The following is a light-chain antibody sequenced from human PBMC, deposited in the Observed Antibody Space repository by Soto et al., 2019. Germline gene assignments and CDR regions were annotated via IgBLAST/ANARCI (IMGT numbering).Light chain of an antibody. CDR3: QHYSSWWT. CDR2: DAS. Sequence: EIVRTQSGAPLSVSPGEIATLSGRASQSVSSNLAWYQQKPGQAPRLLIYDASTSAPGIPDRFSGSVSGTEFTLSISSQQTDVFAVYYCQHYSSWWTFGQGTTVDIK. V-gene: IGKV3-15*01. CDR1: QSVSSN. J-gene: IGKJ1*01.